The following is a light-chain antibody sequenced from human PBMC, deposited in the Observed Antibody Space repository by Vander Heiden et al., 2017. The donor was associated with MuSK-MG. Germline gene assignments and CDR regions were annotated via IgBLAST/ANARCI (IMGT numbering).Light chain of an antibody. J-gene: IGKJ5*01. CDR2: GAS. Sequence: EIVLTQSPGTLSSSPGERATLSCRASQRVSSSYLAWYQQKPAQAPRLLIYGASSRATGIPDRFSGSGSGTDFTLTISRLEPEDFAVYYCQQYGSSPPITFGQGTRLEIK. CDR3: QQYGSSPPIT. V-gene: IGKV3-20*01. CDR1: QRVSSSY.